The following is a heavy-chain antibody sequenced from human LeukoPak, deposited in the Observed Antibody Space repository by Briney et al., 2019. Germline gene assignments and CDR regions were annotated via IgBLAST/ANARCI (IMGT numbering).Heavy chain of an antibody. D-gene: IGHD3-10*01. CDR3: ARDKKSGESSEIDY. CDR1: GFTFSNYW. CDR2: INRDGSTT. Sequence: GGSLRLSCAASGFTFSNYWVHCVRQAPGEGLVWVSRINRDGSTTKYADSVKGRFTVSRDNAKNTLNLQMNSLRAEDTAVYYCARDKKSGESSEIDYWGQGTLVTVSS. J-gene: IGHJ4*02. V-gene: IGHV3-74*03.